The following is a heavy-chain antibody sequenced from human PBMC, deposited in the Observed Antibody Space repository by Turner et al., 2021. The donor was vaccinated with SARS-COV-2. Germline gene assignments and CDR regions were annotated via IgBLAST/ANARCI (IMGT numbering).Heavy chain of an antibody. CDR1: GGFISGDY. J-gene: IGHJ5*02. CDR3: ARAHYPGSLFRFDP. V-gene: IGHV4-59*01. Sequence: QVQLQESGPGLVKPSETLSLICSVSGGFISGDYWSWIRQPPGKGLEWIGNIHYSGSTNYNPSRKSRVTVSVDTSKNQFSLKLSSVTAADTAVYYCARAHYPGSLFRFDPWGQGTLVTVSS. CDR2: IHYSGST. D-gene: IGHD2-21*01.